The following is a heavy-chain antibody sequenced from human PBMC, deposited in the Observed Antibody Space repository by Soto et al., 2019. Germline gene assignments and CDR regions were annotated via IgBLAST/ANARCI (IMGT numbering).Heavy chain of an antibody. Sequence: QVQLVQSGAEVKKPGASVKVSCKASGYTFISYGISWVRQAPGQGLEWMGWISAYNGKTNYAQKFQGRVTMTTDTSTNTVYMELRSLRSDDTAVYYCARDFNTYCNGGSCYLGLGYWGQGTLVTVSS. CDR2: ISAYNGKT. V-gene: IGHV1-18*01. J-gene: IGHJ4*02. CDR1: GYTFISYG. CDR3: ARDFNTYCNGGSCYLGLGY. D-gene: IGHD2-15*01.